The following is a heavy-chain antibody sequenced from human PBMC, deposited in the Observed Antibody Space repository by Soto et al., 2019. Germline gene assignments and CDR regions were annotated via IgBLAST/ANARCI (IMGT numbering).Heavy chain of an antibody. Sequence: PGGSLRLSCAASGFTFSSYAMSWVRQAPGKGLEWVSAISGSGGGTYYADSVKGRFTISRDNSKNTLYLQMNSLRAEDTALYYCAKTRGLLEWFLFFDYWGQGTLVTVSS. D-gene: IGHD3-3*01. CDR1: GFTFSSYA. CDR2: ISGSGGGT. J-gene: IGHJ4*02. V-gene: IGHV3-23*01. CDR3: AKTRGLLEWFLFFDY.